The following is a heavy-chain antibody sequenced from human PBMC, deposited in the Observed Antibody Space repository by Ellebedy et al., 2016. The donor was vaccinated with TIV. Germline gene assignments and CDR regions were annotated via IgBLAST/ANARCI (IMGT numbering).Heavy chain of an antibody. Sequence: MPSETLSLTCTVSGGSISSYYWSLIRPPPGKGLEWIGDIYYSGSTNYNPSLTSRVTISVDTSKNQFSLKLSSVTAADTAVYYCARIFWNGDYYYGVDVWGQGTTVTVSS. CDR3: ARIFWNGDYYYGVDV. V-gene: IGHV4-59*01. CDR1: GGSISSYY. D-gene: IGHD1-1*01. CDR2: IYYSGST. J-gene: IGHJ6*02.